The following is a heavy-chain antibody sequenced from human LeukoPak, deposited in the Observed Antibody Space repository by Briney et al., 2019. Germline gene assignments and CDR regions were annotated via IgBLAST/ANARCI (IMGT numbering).Heavy chain of an antibody. V-gene: IGHV4-59*12. D-gene: IGHD1-26*01. CDR1: GVSISSYY. J-gene: IGHJ3*02. Sequence: SETLSLTCTVSGVSISSYYWSWIRQPPGKGLEWIGYIYYSGSTNYNPSLKSRVTISVDTSKNQFSLKLSSVTAADTAVYYCARGSYYSSGFAHAFDIWGQGTMVTVSS. CDR2: IYYSGST. CDR3: ARGSYYSSGFAHAFDI.